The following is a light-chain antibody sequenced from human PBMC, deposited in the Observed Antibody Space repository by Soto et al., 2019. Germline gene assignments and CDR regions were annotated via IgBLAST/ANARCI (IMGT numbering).Light chain of an antibody. CDR1: SGHINYA. J-gene: IGLJ3*02. Sequence: QAVVTQSPSASASLGASVKLTCTLSSGHINYAIAWHQQQPEKGPRYLMKLNSDGSHSKGDWIPDRFSGPSSGAERYLTISSLQSEDEADYYCQTWGTGIWVFGGGTKLTVL. CDR3: QTWGTGIWV. V-gene: IGLV4-69*01. CDR2: LNSDGSH.